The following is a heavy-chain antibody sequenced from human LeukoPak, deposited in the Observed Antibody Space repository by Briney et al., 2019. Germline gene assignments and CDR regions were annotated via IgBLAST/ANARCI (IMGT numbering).Heavy chain of an antibody. D-gene: IGHD3-10*01. CDR3: AKLSLSGRSQSADY. Sequence: PGGSLRLSCVASGLTFNSHSMSWVRQAPGMGLEWVSVVSTNGDVTFYADSVKGRFTISRDNSKNTLFLQMNSLRAEDTAVYYCAKLSLSGRSQSADYWGQGTRVTVSS. CDR2: VSTNGDVT. J-gene: IGHJ4*02. CDR1: GLTFNSHS. V-gene: IGHV3-23*01.